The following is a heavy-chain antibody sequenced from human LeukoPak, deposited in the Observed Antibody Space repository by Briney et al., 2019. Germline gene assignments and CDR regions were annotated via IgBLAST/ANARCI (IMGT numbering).Heavy chain of an antibody. CDR2: IYYSGST. V-gene: IGHV4-39*07. Sequence: PSETLSLTCTVSGGSISSSSYYWGWIRQPPGKGLEWIGSIYYSGSTYYNPSLKSRVTISVDTSKNQFSLKLSSVTAADTAVYYCAREYDQYFDYWGQGTLVTVSS. CDR1: GGSISSSSYY. CDR3: AREYDQYFDY. J-gene: IGHJ4*02. D-gene: IGHD1-1*01.